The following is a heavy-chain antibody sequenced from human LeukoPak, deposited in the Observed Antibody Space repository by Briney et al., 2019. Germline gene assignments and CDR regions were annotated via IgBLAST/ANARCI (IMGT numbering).Heavy chain of an antibody. Sequence: SETLSLTCTLSDGSISSSYWRWIRQPPGKGLEWIGYSHYSGSSDYNPSLKSRVTISVDTSKNQFSLKVSSVTAADTAVYHCARHEKSGYTSGADHFDYWGQETLVTVSS. CDR1: DGSISSSY. J-gene: IGHJ4*02. D-gene: IGHD5-18*01. CDR2: SHYSGSS. CDR3: ARHEKSGYTSGADHFDY. V-gene: IGHV4-59*08.